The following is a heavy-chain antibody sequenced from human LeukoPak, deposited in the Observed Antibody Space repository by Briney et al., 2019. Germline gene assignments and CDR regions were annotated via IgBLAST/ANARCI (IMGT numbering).Heavy chain of an antibody. J-gene: IGHJ4*02. D-gene: IGHD1-26*01. Sequence: PGGSLRLSCAASGFTFSSYWMSWVRQAPGKGLEWVANIKQDGSEKYYVDSVKGRFTIFRDNAQNSVYLQMSSLRGEDTAIYYCARDVGGSLDYWGQGTLVTVSS. CDR2: IKQDGSEK. CDR3: ARDVGGSLDY. CDR1: GFTFSSYW. V-gene: IGHV3-7*01.